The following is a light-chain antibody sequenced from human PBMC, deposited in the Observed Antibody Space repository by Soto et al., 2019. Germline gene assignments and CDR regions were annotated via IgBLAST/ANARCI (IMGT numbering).Light chain of an antibody. CDR3: SSYTTSNTRQIV. CDR1: SSDVGGYNY. J-gene: IGLJ1*01. V-gene: IGLV2-14*01. Sequence: HSALAHPASVSGSPGQSITISCTGTSSDVGGYNYVSWYQQHPGKAPKFMIYDVSNRPSGVSNRFSGSKSGNTASLTISGLQAEDEADYYCSSYTTSNTRQIVFGTGTKVTLL. CDR2: DVS.